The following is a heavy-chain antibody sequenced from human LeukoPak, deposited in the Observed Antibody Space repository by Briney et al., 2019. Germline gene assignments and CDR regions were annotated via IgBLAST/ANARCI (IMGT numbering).Heavy chain of an antibody. CDR1: GFTFSSSG. CDR2: ISYDGSNK. V-gene: IGHV3-30*18. D-gene: IGHD6-19*01. J-gene: IGHJ4*02. Sequence: GGSLRLSCAASGFTFSSSGMHWVRQAPGKGLEWVAVISYDGSNKYYADSVKGRFTISRDNSKNTLYLQMNSLRAEDTAVYYCAKDRTSSGSSHWGQGTLVTVSS. CDR3: AKDRTSSGSSH.